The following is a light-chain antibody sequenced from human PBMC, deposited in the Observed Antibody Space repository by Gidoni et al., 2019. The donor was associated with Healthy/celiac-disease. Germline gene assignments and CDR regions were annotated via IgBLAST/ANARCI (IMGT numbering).Light chain of an antibody. CDR2: DAD. CDR1: QSVSSY. Sequence: CRASQSVSSYLAWYQQKPGQAHRRLIDDADNRATGSPARFSGSGSGTDFTRTISRLEPEDFAVYYCQPRSNWPKNLGQGTKLEIK. V-gene: IGKV3-11*01. CDR3: QPRSNWPKN. J-gene: IGKJ2*01.